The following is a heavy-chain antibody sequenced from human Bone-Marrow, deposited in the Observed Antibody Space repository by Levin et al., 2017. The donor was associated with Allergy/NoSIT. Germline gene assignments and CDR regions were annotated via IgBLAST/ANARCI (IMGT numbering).Heavy chain of an antibody. CDR3: AKSRRVGAGTSGLDN. V-gene: IGHV3-23*01. D-gene: IGHD6-19*01. Sequence: GESLKISCEASGFTFGHYAMAWVRQAPGKGPEWVAAISGSNSSIHYADSVRGRFTISRDNSKNTLYPQMNSLRVEDTATYYCAKSRRVGAGTSGLDNWGQGTLVTVSS. CDR2: ISGSNSSI. J-gene: IGHJ4*02. CDR1: GFTFGHYA.